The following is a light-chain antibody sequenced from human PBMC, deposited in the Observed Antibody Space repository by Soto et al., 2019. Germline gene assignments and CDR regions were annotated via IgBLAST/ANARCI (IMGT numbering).Light chain of an antibody. Sequence: DIQMTQSPSTLSASVGDRVTITCRASQSISSWLAWYQQKPGKAPKLLIYKASSLESGVPSRFSGSGSGTEFTLNISSLQPDDFGTYYGKHYNNYPWTFGQGPRVEIK. CDR3: KHYNNYPWT. CDR2: KAS. V-gene: IGKV1-5*03. J-gene: IGKJ1*01. CDR1: QSISSW.